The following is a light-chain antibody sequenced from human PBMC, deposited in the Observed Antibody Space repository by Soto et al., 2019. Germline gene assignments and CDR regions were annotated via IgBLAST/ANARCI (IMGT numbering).Light chain of an antibody. V-gene: IGLV3-1*01. Sequence: SYELTQPPSLSVSAGQTASITCSGDQLRLRYVFWYQKKSGQSPVMVIYQDTKRPSGIPARFSASNSGNTATLTISGTQDVDEADYYCQAWDSSVVFGGGTKVTVL. CDR3: QAWDSSVV. CDR1: QLRLRY. J-gene: IGLJ2*01. CDR2: QDT.